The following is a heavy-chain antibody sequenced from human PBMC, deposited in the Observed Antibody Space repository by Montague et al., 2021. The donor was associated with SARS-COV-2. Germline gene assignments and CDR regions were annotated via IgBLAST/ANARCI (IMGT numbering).Heavy chain of an antibody. CDR1: GFSIGSGDY. Sequence: SETLSLTCTVSGFSIGSGDYWGWSRQPPGKGLLWFVSIYHSGATYYNPSPHSRLTMSIDASTHQLSLGLPSVTAADTTVFFCGGEKAGGVRNVFDIWGQGTTVTVSS. V-gene: IGHV4-38-2*02. CDR2: IYHSGAT. D-gene: IGHD3-10*01. CDR3: GGEKAGGVRNVFDI. J-gene: IGHJ3*02.